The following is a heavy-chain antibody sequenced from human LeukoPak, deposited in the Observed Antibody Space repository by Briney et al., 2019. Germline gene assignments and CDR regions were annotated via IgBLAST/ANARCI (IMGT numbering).Heavy chain of an antibody. CDR3: ARGTYTGYIVVPDY. CDR2: IYDGGST. J-gene: IGHJ4*02. D-gene: IGHD2-21*01. Sequence: SETLSLTCSVSGGSVSSGSYYWSWIRQPPGKRMEWIGYIYDGGSTNYNPSLKSRVTMSVDTSKNQFSLKLSSVTAADTAVYYCARGTYTGYIVVPDYWGQGSLVTVSS. V-gene: IGHV4-61*01. CDR1: GGSVSSGSYY.